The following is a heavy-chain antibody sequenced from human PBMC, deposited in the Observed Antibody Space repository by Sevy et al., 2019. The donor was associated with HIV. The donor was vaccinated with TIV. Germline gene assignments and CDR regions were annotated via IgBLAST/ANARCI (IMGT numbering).Heavy chain of an antibody. CDR2: INPNSGGT. CDR1: GYTFTGYY. J-gene: IGHJ4*02. Sequence: ASVKVSCKASGYTFTGYYMHWERQAPGQGLEWMGWINPNSGGTNYAQKFQGRVTMTRDTSISTAYMELSRLRSDDTAVYYCARDSDPGITIFGVGTDWGQGTLVTVSS. CDR3: ARDSDPGITIFGVGTD. D-gene: IGHD3-3*01. V-gene: IGHV1-2*02.